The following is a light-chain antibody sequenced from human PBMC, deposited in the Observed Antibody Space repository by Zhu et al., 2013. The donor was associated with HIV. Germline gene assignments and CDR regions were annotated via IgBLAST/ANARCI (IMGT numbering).Light chain of an antibody. CDR1: QGIRND. CDR2: AAS. J-gene: IGKJ1*01. Sequence: AIQMTQSPSSLSASVGDRVTITCRASQGIRNDLSWFQQKPGKAPKLLIYAASTLQSGVPPRFSGSGSGTDFTLTIRTLQPEDFATYYCLQDHNYPWTFGQGTKVEI. CDR3: LQDHNYPWT. V-gene: IGKV1-6*01.